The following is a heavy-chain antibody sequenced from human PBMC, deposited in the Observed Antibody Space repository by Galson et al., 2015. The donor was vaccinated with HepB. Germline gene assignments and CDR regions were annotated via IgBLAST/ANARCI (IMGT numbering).Heavy chain of an antibody. CDR1: GYSISSGYY. D-gene: IGHD4-17*01. J-gene: IGHJ2*01. CDR2: IYHSGST. V-gene: IGHV4-38-2*02. Sequence: ETLSLTCTVSGYSISSGYYWGWIRQPPGKGLEWIGSIYHSGSTYYNPSLKSRVTISVDTSKNQFSLKLSSMTAADTAVYYCARDRGVTTANSAYFDLWGRGTLVTVSS. CDR3: ARDRGVTTANSAYFDL.